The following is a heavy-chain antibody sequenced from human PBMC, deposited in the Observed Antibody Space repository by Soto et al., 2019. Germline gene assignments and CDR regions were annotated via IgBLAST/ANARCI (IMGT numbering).Heavy chain of an antibody. J-gene: IGHJ5*02. CDR2: IGPESGAT. Sequence: ASVKVSCKASGYTFTGHYIHWVRQAPEQGPEWMGEIGPESGATRYAQRFQGRVTMTRDMSITTVYMELNNLSPEDTAVYYCARLTAPYSSSSFWFDPWGQGTLVTVSS. CDR3: ARLTAPYSSSSFWFDP. V-gene: IGHV1-2*02. D-gene: IGHD6-6*01. CDR1: GYTFTGHY.